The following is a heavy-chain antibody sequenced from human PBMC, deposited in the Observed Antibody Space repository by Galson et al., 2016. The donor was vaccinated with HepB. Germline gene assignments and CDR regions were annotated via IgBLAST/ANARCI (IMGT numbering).Heavy chain of an antibody. CDR1: GDSVSSYSGA. J-gene: IGHJ4*02. Sequence: CAISGDSVSSYSGAWDWIRQSPSRGLEWLGRTYYRSKWYNDYAGSVKGRITIEADTSKNLFSLQLTSVTVADTAVYYCARVVGEGTYGDDDTPFDCWGQGTLVTVSS. V-gene: IGHV6-1*01. CDR2: TYYRSKWYN. CDR3: ARVVGEGTYGDDDTPFDC. D-gene: IGHD4-17*01.